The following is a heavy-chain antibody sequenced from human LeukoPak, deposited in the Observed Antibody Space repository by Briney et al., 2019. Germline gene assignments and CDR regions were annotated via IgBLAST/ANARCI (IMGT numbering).Heavy chain of an antibody. Sequence: GGSLRLSCAASGFTFSSYAMSWVRQAPGKGLEWVSAISGSGGSTYYADSVKGRFTISRDNSKNTLYLQMNSLRAEDTAIYYCARPLLRYSSNWYAFDFWGQGTLVTVSS. CDR3: ARPLLRYSSNWYAFDF. V-gene: IGHV3-23*01. CDR1: GFTFSSYA. D-gene: IGHD6-13*01. CDR2: ISGSGGST. J-gene: IGHJ4*02.